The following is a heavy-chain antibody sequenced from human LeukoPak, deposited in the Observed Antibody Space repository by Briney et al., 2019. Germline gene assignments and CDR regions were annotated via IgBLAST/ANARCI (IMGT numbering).Heavy chain of an antibody. CDR3: AREREQLHSHYFGY. J-gene: IGHJ4*02. CDR1: GGSISSGDYY. D-gene: IGHD1-26*01. Sequence: SETLSLTCTVSGGSISSGDYYWSWIRQPPGKGLEWIGYIYYSGSTYYNPSLKSRVTISVDTSKNQFSLKLSSVTAADTAVYYCAREREQLHSHYFGYWGQGTLVTVSS. CDR2: IYYSGST. V-gene: IGHV4-30-4*08.